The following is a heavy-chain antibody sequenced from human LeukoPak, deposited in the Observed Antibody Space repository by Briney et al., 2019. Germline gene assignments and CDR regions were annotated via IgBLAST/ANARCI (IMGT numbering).Heavy chain of an antibody. CDR1: GSTFSSYA. CDR2: ISGSGGST. Sequence: GGSLRLSCAASGSTFSSYAMSWVRQAPGKGLEWVSAISGSGGSTYYADSVKGRFTISRDNSKNTLYLQMNSLRAEDTAVYYCANDFSSGYYQGDPFDYWGQGTLVTVSS. D-gene: IGHD3-3*01. CDR3: ANDFSSGYYQGDPFDY. J-gene: IGHJ4*02. V-gene: IGHV3-23*01.